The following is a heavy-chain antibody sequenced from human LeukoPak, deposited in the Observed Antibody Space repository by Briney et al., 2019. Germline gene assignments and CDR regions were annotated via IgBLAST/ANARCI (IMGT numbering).Heavy chain of an antibody. D-gene: IGHD3-3*01. CDR3: ASCSGYYLDGMDV. V-gene: IGHV3-23*01. CDR2: ISGSGGST. J-gene: IGHJ6*02. CDR1: GFTFSSYA. Sequence: GGSLRLSCAASGFTFSSYAMGWVRQAPGKGLEWVSAISGSGGSTYYADSVKGRFTISRDNSKNTLYLQMNSLRAEDTAVYYCASCSGYYLDGMDVWGQGTTVTVSS.